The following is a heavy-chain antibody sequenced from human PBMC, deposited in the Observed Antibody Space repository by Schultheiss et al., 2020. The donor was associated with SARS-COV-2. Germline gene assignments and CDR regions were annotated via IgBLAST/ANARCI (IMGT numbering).Heavy chain of an antibody. D-gene: IGHD4-17*01. CDR2: IYYSGST. CDR3: ARRGYYGDRFDY. J-gene: IGHJ4*02. V-gene: IGHV4-39*01. Sequence: SQTLSLTCTVSCGSISSSSSYWGWIRQPPGKGLEWIGSIYYSGSTYYNPSLKSRVTISVDRSKNQFSLKLSSVTAADTAVYYCARRGYYGDRFDYWGQGTLVTVSS. CDR1: CGSISSSSSY.